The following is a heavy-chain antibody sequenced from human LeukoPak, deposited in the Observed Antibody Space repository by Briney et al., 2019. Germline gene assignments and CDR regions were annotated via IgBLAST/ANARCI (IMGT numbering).Heavy chain of an antibody. V-gene: IGHV1-8*03. D-gene: IGHD6-13*01. CDR1: GYIFDRYD. Sequence: GASVKASCKASGYIFDRYDINWVRQATGQGVEWMGWMNPNSGNTGYAQKFQGRVTITRNTSISTAYMELSSLRSEDTAVYYCARPEAGSAAGRGLGYWGQGTLVTVSS. J-gene: IGHJ4*02. CDR2: MNPNSGNT. CDR3: ARPEAGSAAGRGLGY.